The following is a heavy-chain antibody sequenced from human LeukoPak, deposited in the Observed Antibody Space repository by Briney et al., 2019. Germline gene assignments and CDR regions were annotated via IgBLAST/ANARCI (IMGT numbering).Heavy chain of an antibody. V-gene: IGHV1-69*06. Sequence: SVKVSCKASGGTFSSYAISWVRQAPGQGLEWMGGIIPIFGTANYAQKFQGRVTITADKSTSTAYMELSSLRSEDTAVYYCARNFIPEQLVLNFWGQGTLVTVSS. CDR3: ARNFIPEQLVLNF. CDR2: IIPIFGTA. J-gene: IGHJ4*02. CDR1: GGTFSSYA. D-gene: IGHD6-13*01.